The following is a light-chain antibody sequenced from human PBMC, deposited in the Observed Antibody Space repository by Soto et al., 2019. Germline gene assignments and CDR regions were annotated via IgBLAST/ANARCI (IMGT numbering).Light chain of an antibody. CDR2: GAS. J-gene: IGKJ1*01. CDR3: QQYHNWPPT. V-gene: IGKV3-15*01. Sequence: EVVMTQSPATLSVSPGERVTLSCRASQSVSQSVSSKLAWYQQKPGRAPRLLIHGASTRATGIPARFSGSGSGTEFTLTISSLQSDDLAVYFCQQYHNWPPTFGQGTKVDIK. CDR1: QSVSQSVSSK.